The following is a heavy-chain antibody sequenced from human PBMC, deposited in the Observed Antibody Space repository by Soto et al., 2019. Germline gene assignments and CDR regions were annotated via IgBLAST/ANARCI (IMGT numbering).Heavy chain of an antibody. V-gene: IGHV3-30*03. CDR3: ATDYEYSSSSIVVRGDVVALDY. CDR1: GFTFSSYG. CDR2: ISYDGSNK. D-gene: IGHD6-6*01. J-gene: IGHJ4*02. Sequence: GGSLRLSCAASGFTFSSYGMHWVRQAPGKGLEWVAVISYDGSNKYYADSVKGRFTISRDNSKNTLYLQMNSLRAEDTAVYYCATDYEYSSSSIVVRGDVVALDYWGQGTLVTVSS.